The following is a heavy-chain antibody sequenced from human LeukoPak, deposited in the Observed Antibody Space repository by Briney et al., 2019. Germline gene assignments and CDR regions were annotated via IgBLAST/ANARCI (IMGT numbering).Heavy chain of an antibody. Sequence: ASVKVSCKASGYTFTSYGISWVRQAPGQGLEWMGWISAYNGNTNYAQKLQGRVTMTTDTSTSTAYVELRSLRPDDTAVYYCARDRIAAAPGIWGQGTMVTVSS. J-gene: IGHJ3*02. CDR3: ARDRIAAAPGI. V-gene: IGHV1-18*01. D-gene: IGHD6-13*01. CDR2: ISAYNGNT. CDR1: GYTFTSYG.